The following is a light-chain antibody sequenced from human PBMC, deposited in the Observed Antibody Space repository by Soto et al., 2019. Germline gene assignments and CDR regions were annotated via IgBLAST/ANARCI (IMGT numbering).Light chain of an antibody. V-gene: IGKV1-17*03. Sequence: DIQMTQSPSAISASVGDRVTITCRASQGINILLAWFQQAPGQVTKRLIYAASTLQGGVPSRFSGSGSGVEFSLTISNLQPEDSATYYCLQHYSYPFTFGPGTRVEIK. CDR3: LQHYSYPFT. CDR2: AAS. J-gene: IGKJ3*01. CDR1: QGINIL.